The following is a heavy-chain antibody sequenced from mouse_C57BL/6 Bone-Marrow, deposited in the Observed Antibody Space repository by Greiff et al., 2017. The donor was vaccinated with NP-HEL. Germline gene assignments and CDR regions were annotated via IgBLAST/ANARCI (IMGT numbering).Heavy chain of an antibody. V-gene: IGHV1-81*01. D-gene: IGHD1-1*01. J-gene: IGHJ2*01. CDR1: GYTFTSYG. CDR2: IYPRSGNT. Sequence: VQLQQSGAELARPGASVTLSCKASGYTFTSYGISWVKQRTGQGLEWIGEIYPRSGNTYYNEKFKGKVTLTADKSSSTAYMELRSLTSEDSAVYFCARDCGVVAPVDYWGQGTTLTVSS. CDR3: ARDCGVVAPVDY.